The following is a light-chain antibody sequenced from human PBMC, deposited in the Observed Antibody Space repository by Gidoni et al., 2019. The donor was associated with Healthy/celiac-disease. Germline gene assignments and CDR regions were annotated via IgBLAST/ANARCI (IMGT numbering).Light chain of an antibody. CDR1: SSDVGGYHY. CDR3: SSYTSSSPVV. Sequence: QSALTQPASVSGSPGQSITISCTGTSSDVGGYHYVSWYQQHPVKAPKLMIYEVSNRPSGVSNRFSGSKSGNTASLTISGLQAEDEADYYCSSYTSSSPVVFGGGTKLTVL. J-gene: IGLJ2*01. V-gene: IGLV2-14*01. CDR2: EVS.